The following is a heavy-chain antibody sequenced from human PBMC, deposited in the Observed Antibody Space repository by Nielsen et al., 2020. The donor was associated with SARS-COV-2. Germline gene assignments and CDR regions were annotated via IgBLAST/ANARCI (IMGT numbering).Heavy chain of an antibody. CDR1: GFTFSTYG. CDR3: ARDRLEWLLSYYYYGMDV. J-gene: IGHJ6*02. D-gene: IGHD3-3*01. V-gene: IGHV3-11*05. CDR2: ISSSSSYT. Sequence: GGPLRLSCAASGFTFSTYGMSWIRQAPGKGLEWVSYISSSSSYTNYADSVRGRFTISRDNAKNSLYLQMNSLRAEDTAVYYCARDRLEWLLSYYYYGMDVWGQGTTVTVSS.